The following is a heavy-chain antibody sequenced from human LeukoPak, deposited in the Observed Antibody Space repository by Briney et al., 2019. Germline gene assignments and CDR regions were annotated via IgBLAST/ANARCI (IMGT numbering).Heavy chain of an antibody. V-gene: IGHV4-4*02. Sequence: SETLSLTCAVSGGSISSNNWWHWVRQPPGKGLEWIGEIYHSGSTYYNPSLKSRVTISVDKPKNQFSLKLSSVTAADTAVYYCAREITVAGAASFDYWGQGTLVTVSS. CDR1: GGSISSNNW. J-gene: IGHJ4*02. D-gene: IGHD6-19*01. CDR2: IYHSGST. CDR3: AREITVAGAASFDY.